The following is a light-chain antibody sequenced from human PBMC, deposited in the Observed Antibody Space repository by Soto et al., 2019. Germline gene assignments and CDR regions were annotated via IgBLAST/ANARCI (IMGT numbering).Light chain of an antibody. Sequence: EIALTQSPGTLSLSPGERATLSCRASQSVSISYLAWYQQIPGQAPTPLIYGASSRATGIPDRFSGSGSGTDLTLTNIRLEPEDFGVYYCQQYGSSPLTFCGGTKVEIK. CDR3: QQYGSSPLT. CDR2: GAS. V-gene: IGKV3-20*01. J-gene: IGKJ4*01. CDR1: QSVSISY.